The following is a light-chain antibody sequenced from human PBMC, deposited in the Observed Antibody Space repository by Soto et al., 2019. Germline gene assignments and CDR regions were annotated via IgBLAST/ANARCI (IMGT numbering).Light chain of an antibody. J-gene: IGKJ4*01. CDR2: KAS. CDR1: QSISSW. Sequence: DIQMTQSPSTLSASVGDRVTITCRASQSISSWLAWYQQKPGKAPKLLIYKASSLESGVPSRFSGSGSGTEFTLTISSLQPDDFATYYCQQYNSYLLTFGGGTTVEIK. V-gene: IGKV1-5*03. CDR3: QQYNSYLLT.